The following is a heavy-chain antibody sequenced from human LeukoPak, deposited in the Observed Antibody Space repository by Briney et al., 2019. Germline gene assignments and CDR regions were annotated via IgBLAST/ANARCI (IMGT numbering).Heavy chain of an antibody. V-gene: IGHV1-2*02. J-gene: IGHJ4*02. D-gene: IGHD6-13*01. Sequence: ASVKVSCKASGYTFTGYYIHWVRQAPGQGLEWMGWINPNSGGTNYAQKFQGRVTMTRDTSISTAYMELSRLRSDDTAVYYCARGLPHIAAAGTGYWGQGTLVTVSS. CDR1: GYTFTGYY. CDR2: INPNSGGT. CDR3: ARGLPHIAAAGTGY.